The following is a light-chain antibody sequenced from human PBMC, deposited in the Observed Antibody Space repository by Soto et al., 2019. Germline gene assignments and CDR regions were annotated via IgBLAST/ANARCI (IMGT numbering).Light chain of an antibody. Sequence: DIQMTQSPATLSASVGDRVTITCRASQSISTWLAWYQQKPGKAPKLLIYDASSLESGVPSRFSGSGSGTEFTLTIRSLQPGDFATYYCQQYNSYSTFGGGPKVEIK. J-gene: IGKJ4*01. CDR3: QQYNSYST. CDR1: QSISTW. V-gene: IGKV1-5*01. CDR2: DAS.